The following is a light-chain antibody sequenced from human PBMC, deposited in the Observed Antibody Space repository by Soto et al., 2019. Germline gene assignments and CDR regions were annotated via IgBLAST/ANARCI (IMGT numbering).Light chain of an antibody. Sequence: DVVLTQSPLSLPVILGQPASISCRSSQSLVYSDGNAYLNWFHQRPGQSPRRLIYKASKRDSGLPDRFSRSESGPDLTWKICGVDADDVGVYFCMQAIHWPPRTFGQGIKLEIK. CDR1: QSLVYSDGNAY. CDR2: KAS. CDR3: MQAIHWPPRT. V-gene: IGKV2-30*01. J-gene: IGKJ2*01.